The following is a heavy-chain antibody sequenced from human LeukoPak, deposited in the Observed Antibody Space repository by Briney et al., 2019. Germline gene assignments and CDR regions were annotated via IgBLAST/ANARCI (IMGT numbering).Heavy chain of an antibody. CDR2: INHSGST. Sequence: SETLSLTCAVYGGSFSDYYWNWIRQPPGKGLEWIGEINHSGSTNYNPSLKSRVTISVGTSKNQFSLKLSSVTAADTAVYYCARDREHTYYYGSGSYFGYYYYYMDVWGKGTTVTISS. CDR3: ARDREHTYYYGSGSYFGYYYYYMDV. V-gene: IGHV4-34*01. J-gene: IGHJ6*03. D-gene: IGHD3-10*01. CDR1: GGSFSDYY.